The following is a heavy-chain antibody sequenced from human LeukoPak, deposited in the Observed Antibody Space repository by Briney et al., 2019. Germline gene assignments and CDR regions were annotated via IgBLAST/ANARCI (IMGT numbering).Heavy chain of an antibody. CDR3: ARRSMTTVTYNWFDP. CDR2: IYHSGCT. CDR1: GGSISSSNW. Sequence: SETLSLTCAVSGGSISSSNWWSWVRQPPGKGLEWIGEIYHSGCTNYNPSLKSRVTISVDKSKNQFSLKLSSVTAADTAVYYCARRSMTTVTYNWFDPWGQGTLVTVSS. V-gene: IGHV4-4*02. D-gene: IGHD4-17*01. J-gene: IGHJ5*02.